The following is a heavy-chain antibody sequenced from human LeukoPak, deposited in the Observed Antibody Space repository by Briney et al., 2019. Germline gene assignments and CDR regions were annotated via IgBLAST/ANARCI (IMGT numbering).Heavy chain of an antibody. CDR1: GGTFSSCA. J-gene: IGHJ4*02. V-gene: IGHV1-69*01. CDR2: IIPIFGTA. D-gene: IGHD2-2*01. Sequence: SVKVSCTASGGTFSSCAISWVRQAPGQGLEWMGGIIPIFGTANYAQKLQGRVTITADESTSTAYLELSSRRSEDTAVYYCARGQDIVVVPAALDYWGQGTLVTVSS. CDR3: ARGQDIVVVPAALDY.